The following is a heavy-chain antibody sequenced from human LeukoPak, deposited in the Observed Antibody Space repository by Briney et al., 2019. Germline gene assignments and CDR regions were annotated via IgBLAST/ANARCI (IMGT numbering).Heavy chain of an antibody. Sequence: PSETLSLTCGVSGGSFSGSYLGWIRQPPGKGLEWIGEINLSGSTNYNSSLTSRVTISLDTSKSQFSLNLRSVTTADTAVYYCARVSISLFGVVTAHFDSWGQGTLVAVSS. V-gene: IGHV4-34*01. J-gene: IGHJ4*02. CDR2: INLSGST. CDR1: GGSFSGSY. D-gene: IGHD3-3*01. CDR3: ARVSISLFGVVTAHFDS.